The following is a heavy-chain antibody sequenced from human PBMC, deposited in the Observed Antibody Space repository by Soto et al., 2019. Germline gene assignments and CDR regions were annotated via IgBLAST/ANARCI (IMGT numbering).Heavy chain of an antibody. V-gene: IGHV4-39*01. J-gene: IGHJ6*03. Sequence: PSETLSLTCTVSGGSISSSSYYWGWIRQSPGKGLEWIGSFYYSGSTYYSPSLKSRVTISGDTSKKQISLRLSSVTAADTAVYYCARISVASRYMDVWGKGTTVT. D-gene: IGHD5-12*01. CDR3: ARISVASRYMDV. CDR1: GGSISSSSYY. CDR2: FYYSGST.